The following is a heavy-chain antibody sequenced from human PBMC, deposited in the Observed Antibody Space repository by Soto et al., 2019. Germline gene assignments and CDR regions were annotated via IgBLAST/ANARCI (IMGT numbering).Heavy chain of an antibody. V-gene: IGHV1-69*13. CDR1: GGTFSSYA. Sequence: GASVKVSCKASGGTFSSYAISWVRQAPGQGLEWMGGIIPIFGTANYAQKFQGRVTITADESTSTAYMELSSLRSEDTAVYYCARAGDYDTLTVQWSPFDYWGQGTLVTVSS. J-gene: IGHJ4*02. D-gene: IGHD3-9*01. CDR2: IIPIFGTA. CDR3: ARAGDYDTLTVQWSPFDY.